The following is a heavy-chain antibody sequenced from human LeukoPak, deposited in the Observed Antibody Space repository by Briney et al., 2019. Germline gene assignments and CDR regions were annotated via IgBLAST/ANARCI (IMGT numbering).Heavy chain of an antibody. J-gene: IGHJ4*02. V-gene: IGHV4-34*01. Sequence: SETLSLTCAVYGGSFSGYYWSWIRQPPGKGLEWIGEINHSGSTNYNPSLKSRVTISVDTSKNQFSLKLSSVTAADTAVYYCAREGRPSDYWGQGTLVTVSS. CDR2: INHSGST. CDR3: AREGRPSDY. CDR1: GGSFSGYY.